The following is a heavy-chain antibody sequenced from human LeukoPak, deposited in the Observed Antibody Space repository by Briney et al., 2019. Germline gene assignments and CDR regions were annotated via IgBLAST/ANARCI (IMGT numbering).Heavy chain of an antibody. CDR2: INHSGST. CDR3: ARVRRGGRRYNLIDNDTFDY. D-gene: IGHD1-14*01. V-gene: IGHV4-34*01. CDR1: GGSFSGYY. J-gene: IGHJ4*02. Sequence: SETLSLTCAVYGGSFSGYYWSWIRQPPGKGMEWIGEINHSGSTNYNPSLTSRVTLSVDTSKSQFSLKLSSVTAADTAVYYCARVRRGGRRYNLIDNDTFDYWGQGTLVTVSS.